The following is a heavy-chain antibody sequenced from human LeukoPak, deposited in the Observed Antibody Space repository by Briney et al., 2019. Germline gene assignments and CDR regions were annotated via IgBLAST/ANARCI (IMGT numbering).Heavy chain of an antibody. CDR2: TYYRSKWYN. Sequence: PSQTLSLTCAISGDSVSSNSAAWNWIRQSPSRGLEWQGRTYYRSKWYNDYAVSVKSRITINPDTSKNQFPLQLNSVTPEDTAVYYCARGKWELLSHYWCFDLWGRGTLVTVSS. V-gene: IGHV6-1*01. CDR3: ARGKWELLSHYWCFDL. J-gene: IGHJ2*01. CDR1: GDSVSSNSAA. D-gene: IGHD1-26*01.